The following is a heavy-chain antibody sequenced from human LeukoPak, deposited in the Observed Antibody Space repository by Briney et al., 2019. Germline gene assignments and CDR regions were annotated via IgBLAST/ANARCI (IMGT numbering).Heavy chain of an antibody. Sequence: SETLSLTCTVSGGSISGYYWSWIRQPAGKGLEWNGRIYTSGSTNYNPSLKSRVTMSVDTSKNQFSLKLSSVTAADTAVYYCATGGRYGEEDWFDPWGQGTLVTVSS. CDR3: ATGGRYGEEDWFDP. D-gene: IGHD4-17*01. CDR1: GGSISGYY. V-gene: IGHV4-4*07. J-gene: IGHJ5*02. CDR2: IYTSGST.